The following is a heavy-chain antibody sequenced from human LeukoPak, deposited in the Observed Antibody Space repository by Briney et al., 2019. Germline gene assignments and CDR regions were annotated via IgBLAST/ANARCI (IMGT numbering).Heavy chain of an antibody. Sequence: GGSLRLSCAASGFTFSSYDMHWVRQATGKGLEWVSGISWNSGSIGYADSVKGRFTISRDNAKNSLYLQMNSLRAEDMALYYCAKDMGSNYNDGGAFDIWGQGTMVTVSS. J-gene: IGHJ3*02. CDR3: AKDMGSNYNDGGAFDI. CDR1: GFTFSSYD. D-gene: IGHD4-11*01. CDR2: ISWNSGSI. V-gene: IGHV3-9*03.